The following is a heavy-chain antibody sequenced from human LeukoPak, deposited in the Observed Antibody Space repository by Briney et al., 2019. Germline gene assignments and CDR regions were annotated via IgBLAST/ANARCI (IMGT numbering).Heavy chain of an antibody. V-gene: IGHV3-66*01. CDR2: INRDDST. D-gene: IGHD2-21*02. Sequence: PGGSLRLSCAASGFTVSGNYMSWVRQAPGKGLEWVSLINRDDSTYYADSVKGRLTISRDKSKNTLDLQMNSLRTEDTAVYYCAADYVAVTPHWGQGTLVTVSS. CDR3: AADYVAVTPH. CDR1: GFTVSGNY. J-gene: IGHJ4*02.